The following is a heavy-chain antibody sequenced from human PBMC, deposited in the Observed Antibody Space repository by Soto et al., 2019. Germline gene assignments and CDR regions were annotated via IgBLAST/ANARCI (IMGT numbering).Heavy chain of an antibody. Sequence: GGSQRLSCAASGFTFSSYAMSWVRQAPGKGLEWVSAISGSGGSTYYADSVKGRFTISRDNSKNTLYLQMNSLRAEDTAVYYCAKDYDFWSGYIDYWGQGTLVTVSS. D-gene: IGHD3-3*01. CDR2: ISGSGGST. J-gene: IGHJ4*02. V-gene: IGHV3-23*01. CDR3: AKDYDFWSGYIDY. CDR1: GFTFSSYA.